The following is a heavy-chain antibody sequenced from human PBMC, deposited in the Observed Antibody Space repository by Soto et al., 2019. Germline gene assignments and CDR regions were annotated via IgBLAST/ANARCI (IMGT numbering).Heavy chain of an antibody. CDR2: INAGNGNT. V-gene: IGHV1-3*01. J-gene: IGHJ4*02. D-gene: IGHD2-21*02. Sequence: SLKVSCKASGYTFTGYAMHWVRLAPGQRLEWMGWINAGNGNTKYSQKFQGRVTITRDTSASTAYMELSSLRSEDTAVYYCARLGVCGDDCYSFDYWGQGSLVTVSS. CDR1: GYTFTGYA. CDR3: ARLGVCGDDCYSFDY.